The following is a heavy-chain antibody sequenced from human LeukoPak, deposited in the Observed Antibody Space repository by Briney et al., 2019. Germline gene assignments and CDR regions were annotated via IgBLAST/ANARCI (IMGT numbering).Heavy chain of an antibody. Sequence: ASVKVSCKASGYTFTSYAMNWVRQAPGQGLEWMGWINTNTGNPTYAQGFTGRFVFSLDTSVSTAYLQISSLKAEDTAVYYCARDGPRHSSPSDAFDIWGQGTMVTVSS. J-gene: IGHJ3*02. D-gene: IGHD6-13*01. V-gene: IGHV7-4-1*02. CDR2: INTNTGNP. CDR1: GYTFTSYA. CDR3: ARDGPRHSSPSDAFDI.